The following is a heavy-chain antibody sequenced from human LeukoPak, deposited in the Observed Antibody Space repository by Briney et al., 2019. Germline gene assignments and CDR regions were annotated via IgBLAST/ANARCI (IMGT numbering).Heavy chain of an antibody. D-gene: IGHD6-13*01. Sequence: SVKVSCKASGGTFSSYAISWVRQAPGQGLEWIGGIIPIFGKANYAQKIQGRVTITTDESTNTACMELSSRRSEDTAVYYCASSYSSSWPNFDYWGQGTLVTVSS. CDR1: GGTFSSYA. CDR3: ASSYSSSWPNFDY. J-gene: IGHJ4*02. V-gene: IGHV1-69*05. CDR2: IIPIFGKA.